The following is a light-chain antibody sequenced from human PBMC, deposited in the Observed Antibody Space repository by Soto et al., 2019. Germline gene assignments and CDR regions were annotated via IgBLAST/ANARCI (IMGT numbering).Light chain of an antibody. V-gene: IGLV7-46*01. Sequence: QAVVTQEPSLPVSPGGTVTLTCGSSTGAVTSNHHPYWFQQKAGQAPRTLIYDTSNKHSWTPARFSGSLLGDKAALTLSGAQPEDEAQYYCLLYYNAARVFGGGTKLTVL. CDR2: DTS. J-gene: IGLJ2*01. CDR3: LLYYNAARV. CDR1: TGAVTSNHH.